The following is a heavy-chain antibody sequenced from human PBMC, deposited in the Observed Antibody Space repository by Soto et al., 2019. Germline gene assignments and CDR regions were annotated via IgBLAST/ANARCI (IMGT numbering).Heavy chain of an antibody. J-gene: IGHJ4*02. Sequence: XGSLRLSCAASGFTFNTYGMHWVRQAPGKGLEWVAVISYDGSEKYYVDSVKGRFTISKDNSKNTLYLQMNSLRPEDTAVYYCAKSPNFYCSSPNCYKYYFDHWGQGTRVTVSS. CDR2: ISYDGSEK. CDR3: AKSPNFYCSSPNCYKYYFDH. D-gene: IGHD2-2*02. CDR1: GFTFNTYG. V-gene: IGHV3-30*18.